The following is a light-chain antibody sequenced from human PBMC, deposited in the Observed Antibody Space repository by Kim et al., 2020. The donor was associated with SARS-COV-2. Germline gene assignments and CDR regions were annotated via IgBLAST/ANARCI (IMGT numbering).Light chain of an antibody. V-gene: IGLV3-1*01. J-gene: IGLJ2*01. Sequence: SYELTQPPSVSVSPGQTASIPCSGDKLGEKYTCWYQQKPGQTPVLVIYQDNKRPSGIPERFSGSNSGNTATLTISGTQAMDEADYYCQAWDSSTATFGGG. CDR3: QAWDSSTAT. CDR1: KLGEKY. CDR2: QDN.